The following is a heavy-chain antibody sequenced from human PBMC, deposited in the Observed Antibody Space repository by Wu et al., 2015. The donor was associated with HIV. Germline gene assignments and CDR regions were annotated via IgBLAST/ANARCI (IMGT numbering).Heavy chain of an antibody. J-gene: IGHJ4*02. CDR2: ILPIFGTA. CDR3: ARGGERYFDWLPDYFDY. D-gene: IGHD3-9*01. CDR1: GGTFSTYA. Sequence: QVQLVQSGAEVKKPGSSVKVSCKASGGTFSTYAISWVRQAPGQGLEWMGGILPIFGTANYAQKFQGRVTMTRDTSIRTAYMELSRLRSDDTAVYYCARGGERYFDWLPDYFDYWGQGTLVTVSS. V-gene: IGHV1-69*05.